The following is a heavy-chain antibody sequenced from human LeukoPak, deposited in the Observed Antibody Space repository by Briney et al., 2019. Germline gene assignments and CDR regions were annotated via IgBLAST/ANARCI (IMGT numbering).Heavy chain of an antibody. V-gene: IGHV4-39*07. J-gene: IGHJ6*03. CDR2: IYHSGST. CDR1: GGSISSSSYY. D-gene: IGHD2-15*01. Sequence: PSETLSLTCTVSGGSISSSSYYWGWIRQPPGKGLERIGSIYHSGSTNYNPSLKSRVTISVDTSKNQFSLKLSSVTAADTAVYYCARGRKDSVYYYYYMDVWGKGTTVTVSS. CDR3: ARGRKDSVYYYYYMDV.